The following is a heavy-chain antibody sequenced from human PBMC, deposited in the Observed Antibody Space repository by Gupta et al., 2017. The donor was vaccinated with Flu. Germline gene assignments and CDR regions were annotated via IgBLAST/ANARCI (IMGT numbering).Heavy chain of an antibody. D-gene: IGHD3-22*01. J-gene: IGHJ4*02. Sequence: QVQRQESGPGLVKPSETLSLTCTVSGGSISSYYWSWIRQPPGKGLEWIGYIYYSGSTNYNPSLKSRVSISVDTSKNQFSLKLSSVTAADTAVYYCARGGGDSSGYPSWGQGTLVTVSS. CDR1: GGSISSYY. CDR2: IYYSGST. V-gene: IGHV4-59*01. CDR3: ARGGGDSSGYPS.